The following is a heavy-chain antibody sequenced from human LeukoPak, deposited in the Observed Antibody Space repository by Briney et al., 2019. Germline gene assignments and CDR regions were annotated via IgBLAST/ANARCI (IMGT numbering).Heavy chain of an antibody. Sequence: ASVKVSCKASGYTFTSYYMHWVRQAPGQGLEWMGIINPSGGSTSYAQKFQGRVTITRDTSASTAYMELSSLRSEDTAVYYCARDLAAAGSHPVSAFDIWGQGTMVTVSS. D-gene: IGHD6-13*01. CDR3: ARDLAAAGSHPVSAFDI. CDR2: INPSGGST. J-gene: IGHJ3*02. CDR1: GYTFTSYY. V-gene: IGHV1-46*01.